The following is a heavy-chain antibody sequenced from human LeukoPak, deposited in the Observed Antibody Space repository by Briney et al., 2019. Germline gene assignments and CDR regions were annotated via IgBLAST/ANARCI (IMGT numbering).Heavy chain of an antibody. D-gene: IGHD3-3*01. CDR3: ARETRNFWRALVKNDYYYYYMDV. V-gene: IGHV4-61*02. Sequence: PSETLSLTCTVSGGSITSAIYYWSWIRQPAGKGLEWIGRIYTSGSTNYNPSLKSRVTISVDTSKNQFSLKLSSVTAADTAVYYCARETRNFWRALVKNDYYYYYMDVWGKGTTVTVSS. J-gene: IGHJ6*03. CDR1: GGSITSAIYY. CDR2: IYTSGST.